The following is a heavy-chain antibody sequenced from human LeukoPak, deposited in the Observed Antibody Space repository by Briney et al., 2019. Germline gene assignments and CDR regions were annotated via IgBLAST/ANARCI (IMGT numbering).Heavy chain of an antibody. CDR2: FSATDGSA. Sequence: GGSLRLSCAASGFTFSSYAMTWVRQAPGKGLGWVSAFSATDGSAQYAESVEGRFTISRDNSKNTLFLQMNSLGAEDTAVYYCARAKIAAAGTGAFDVWGQGTLVTVSS. CDR3: ARAKIAAAGTGAFDV. D-gene: IGHD6-13*01. V-gene: IGHV3-23*01. CDR1: GFTFSSYA. J-gene: IGHJ3*01.